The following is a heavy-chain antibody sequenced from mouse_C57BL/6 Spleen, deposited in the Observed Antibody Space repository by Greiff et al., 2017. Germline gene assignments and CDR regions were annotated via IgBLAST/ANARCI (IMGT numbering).Heavy chain of an antibody. V-gene: IGHV1-59*01. CDR2: IDPSDSYT. D-gene: IGHD4-1*01. CDR3: ARKNWGYAMDY. CDR1: GYTFTSYW. J-gene: IGHJ4*01. Sequence: VQLQQPGAELVRPGTSVKLSCKASGYTFTSYWMHWVKQRPGQGLEWIGVIDPSDSYTNYNQKFKGKATLTVDTSSSTAYMQLSSLTSEDSAVYYCARKNWGYAMDYWGQGTSVTVSS.